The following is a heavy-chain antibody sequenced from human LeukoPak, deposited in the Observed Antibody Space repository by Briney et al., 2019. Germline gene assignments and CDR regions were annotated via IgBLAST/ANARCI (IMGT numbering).Heavy chain of an antibody. CDR3: ARDVNGNDGLDY. V-gene: IGHV3-23*01. CDR2: TSGSGDTT. D-gene: IGHD1-1*01. CDR1: GFTFNNYG. Sequence: PGGSLRLSCAVSGFTFNNYGMSWVRQAPGKGLEWVSATSGSGDTTYYADSVKGRFTISRDNSKNTLYLQMNSLRAEDTAVYYCARDVNGNDGLDYWGQGTLVTVSS. J-gene: IGHJ4*02.